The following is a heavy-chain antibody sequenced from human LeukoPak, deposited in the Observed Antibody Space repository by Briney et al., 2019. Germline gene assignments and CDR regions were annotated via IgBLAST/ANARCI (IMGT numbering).Heavy chain of an antibody. CDR2: ISGSGGST. J-gene: IGHJ4*02. CDR3: AKGDYDILTGYYPVDY. V-gene: IGHV3-23*01. Sequence: GGSLRLSCAASGFTFSDYYMSWIRQAPGKGLEWVSAISGSGGSTYYADSVKGRFTISRDNSKNTLYLQMNSLRAEDTAVYYCAKGDYDILTGYYPVDYWGQGTLVTVSS. CDR1: GFTFSDYY. D-gene: IGHD3-9*01.